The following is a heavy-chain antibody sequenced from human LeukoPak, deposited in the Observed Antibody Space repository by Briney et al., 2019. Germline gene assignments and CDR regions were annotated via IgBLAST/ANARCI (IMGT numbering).Heavy chain of an antibody. Sequence: SETLSLTCTVSGDSISGYYWSWIRQPPGKGLEWIGYVYHTGHTHYSPPLKSRVTVSLDTSRDQVSLMLSSVTAADTAVCYCARHIFGHLFDYWGQGTLVLVSS. V-gene: IGHV4-59*01. CDR1: GDSISGYY. D-gene: IGHD3-3*02. J-gene: IGHJ4*02. CDR2: VYHTGHT. CDR3: ARHIFGHLFDY.